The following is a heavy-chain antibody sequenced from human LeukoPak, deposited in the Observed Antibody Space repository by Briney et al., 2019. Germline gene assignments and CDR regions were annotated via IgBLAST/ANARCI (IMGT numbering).Heavy chain of an antibody. Sequence: GASVKVSCKASGYTFTSYGISWVRQAPGQGLEWMGWISAYNGNTNYAQKLQGRVTMTTDTSTSTAYMELRSLRSDDTAVYYCARRAAAATYYYYYGMDVWGKGTTVTVSS. CDR3: ARRAAAATYYYYYGMDV. J-gene: IGHJ6*04. V-gene: IGHV1-18*04. CDR2: ISAYNGNT. D-gene: IGHD6-13*01. CDR1: GYTFTSYG.